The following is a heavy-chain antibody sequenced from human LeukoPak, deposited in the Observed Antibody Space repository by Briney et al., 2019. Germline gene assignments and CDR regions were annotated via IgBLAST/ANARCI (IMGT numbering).Heavy chain of an antibody. Sequence: SETLSLTCTVSGGSISSYYWSWIRQPPGKGLEWIGYIYYSGSTNYNPSLKSRVTISVDTSKNQFSLKLGSVTAADTAVYYCARQDYDILTGYSYYFDYRGQGTLVTVSS. CDR2: IYYSGST. J-gene: IGHJ4*02. CDR3: ARQDYDILTGYSYYFDY. V-gene: IGHV4-59*08. D-gene: IGHD3-9*01. CDR1: GGSISSYY.